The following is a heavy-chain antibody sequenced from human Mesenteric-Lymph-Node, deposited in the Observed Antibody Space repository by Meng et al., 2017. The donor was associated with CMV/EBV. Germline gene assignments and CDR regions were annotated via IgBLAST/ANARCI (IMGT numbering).Heavy chain of an antibody. CDR1: DDSVSSGNYY. V-gene: IGHV4-61*01. CDR3: ARHSLGDYGGNLLFVD. J-gene: IGHJ4*02. Sequence: SETLSLTCTVSDDSVSSGNYYWSWIRQPPGRGLEWIGEINHSGSTNYNPSLKSRVTISVDTSKNQFSLKLSSVTAADTAVYYCARHSLGDYGGNLLFVDWGQGTLVTVSS. CDR2: INHSGST. D-gene: IGHD4-23*01.